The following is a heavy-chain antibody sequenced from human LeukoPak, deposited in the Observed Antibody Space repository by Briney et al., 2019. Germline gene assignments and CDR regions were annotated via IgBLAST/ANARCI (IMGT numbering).Heavy chain of an antibody. Sequence: SETLSLTCTVSGGSISSGSYYWSWIRQPAGKGLEWIGRIYTSGSTNYNPSLKSRVTISVDTSKNQFSLKLSSVTAADTAVYYCASRSSGLSSPFYYYYYYMDVWGKGTTVTVSS. CDR3: ASRSSGLSSPFYYYYYYMDV. V-gene: IGHV4-61*02. CDR1: GGSISSGSYY. D-gene: IGHD3-10*01. CDR2: IYTSGST. J-gene: IGHJ6*03.